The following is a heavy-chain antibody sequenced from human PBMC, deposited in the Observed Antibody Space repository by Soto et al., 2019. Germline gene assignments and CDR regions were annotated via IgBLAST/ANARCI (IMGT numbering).Heavy chain of an antibody. V-gene: IGHV3-7*01. Sequence: GGSLRLSCAASGFTVSSYWMSWVRQAPGKGLEWVANIKQDGSEKYYVDSVKGRFTISRDNAKNSLYLQMNSLRAEDTAVYYCARNTHYYDSSGLDYWGQGTLVTVSS. CDR1: GFTVSSYW. J-gene: IGHJ4*02. CDR2: IKQDGSEK. D-gene: IGHD3-22*01. CDR3: ARNTHYYDSSGLDY.